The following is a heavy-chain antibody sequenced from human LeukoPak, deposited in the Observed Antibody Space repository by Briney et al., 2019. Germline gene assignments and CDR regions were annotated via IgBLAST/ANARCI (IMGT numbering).Heavy chain of an antibody. CDR1: GFTFSSYS. D-gene: IGHD6-19*01. CDR2: ISSSSSYI. V-gene: IGHV3-21*01. Sequence: GGSLRLSCAASGFTFSSYSMNWVRQAPGKGLEWVSSISSSSSYIYYADSVKGRFTTSRDNAKNSLYLQMNSLRAEDTAVYYCASLPSSAYSSGWYADYWGQGTLVTVSS. J-gene: IGHJ4*02. CDR3: ASLPSSAYSSGWYADY.